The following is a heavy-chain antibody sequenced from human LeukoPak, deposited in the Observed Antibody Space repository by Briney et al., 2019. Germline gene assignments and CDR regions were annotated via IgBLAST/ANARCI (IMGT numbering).Heavy chain of an antibody. J-gene: IGHJ4*02. D-gene: IGHD1-1*01. V-gene: IGHV1-46*01. CDR2: TRPSSGRT. Sequence: ASVKVSCTTSGYTFTDYYMHWVRQAPGQGPEWMGITRPSSGRTQYPQKFQGRVTMTWDMSASTFYMELSSLTSDDTAVYYCARGGPETYKFDFWGQGTLVTVSS. CDR3: ARGGPETYKFDF. CDR1: GYTFTDYY.